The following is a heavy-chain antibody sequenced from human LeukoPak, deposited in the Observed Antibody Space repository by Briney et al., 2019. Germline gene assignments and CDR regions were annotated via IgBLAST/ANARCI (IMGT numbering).Heavy chain of an antibody. CDR2: IYHSGST. CDR1: GGSLRSRNW. V-gene: IGHV4-4*02. J-gene: IGHJ2*01. Sequence: SGTLSLTCAVSGGSLRSRNWWSWVRQPPGKGLEWIGSIYHSGSTYYNPSLKSRVTISVDTSKNQFSLKLSSVTAADTAVYYCARAVAGYFDLWGRGTLVTVSS. D-gene: IGHD6-19*01. CDR3: ARAVAGYFDL.